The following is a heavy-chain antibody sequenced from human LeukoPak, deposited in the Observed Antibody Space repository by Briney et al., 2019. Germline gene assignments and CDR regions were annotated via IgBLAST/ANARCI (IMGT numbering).Heavy chain of an antibody. D-gene: IGHD2-2*01. V-gene: IGHV1-18*01. J-gene: IGHJ6*02. Sequence: ASVKVSCKASGYTFTSYGISWVRQAPGQGLEWMGWISVYNGNTNYAQKLQGRVTMTTDTSTSTAYMELRSLRSDDTAVYYCARGCSSTSCFDYYYYGMDVWGQGTTVTVSS. CDR3: ARGCSSTSCFDYYYYGMDV. CDR2: ISVYNGNT. CDR1: GYTFTSYG.